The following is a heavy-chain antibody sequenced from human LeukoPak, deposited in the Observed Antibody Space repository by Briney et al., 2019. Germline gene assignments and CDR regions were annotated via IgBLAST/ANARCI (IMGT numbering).Heavy chain of an antibody. Sequence: ASVKVSCKASGYTFTGYYMHWVRQAPGQGLEWMGWINPNNGGTNYAQKFQGRVTMTRDTSISIAYMELSRLRSDDTAVYYCARDLSLLAMVRGVKKNWFDPWGQGTLVTVSS. D-gene: IGHD3-10*01. CDR1: GYTFTGYY. CDR2: INPNNGGT. CDR3: ARDLSLLAMVRGVKKNWFDP. V-gene: IGHV1-2*02. J-gene: IGHJ5*02.